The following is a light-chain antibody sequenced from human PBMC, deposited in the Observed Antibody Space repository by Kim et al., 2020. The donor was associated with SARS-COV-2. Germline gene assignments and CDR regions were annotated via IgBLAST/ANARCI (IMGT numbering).Light chain of an antibody. Sequence: GPRVTISCTGRSSNIGAGYDVHWYQQLPGTAPNLLIYGNSNRPSGVPDRFSGSKSGTSASRAITGLQAEDEADYYCQSYDSSLSVVFGGGTQLTVL. CDR2: GNS. V-gene: IGLV1-40*01. CDR1: SSNIGAGYD. J-gene: IGLJ2*01. CDR3: QSYDSSLSVV.